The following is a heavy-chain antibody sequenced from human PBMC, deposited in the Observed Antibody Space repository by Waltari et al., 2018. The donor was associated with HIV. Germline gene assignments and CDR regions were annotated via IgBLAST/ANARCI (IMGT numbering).Heavy chain of an antibody. D-gene: IGHD6-19*01. J-gene: IGHJ4*02. CDR3: ARGFTRYSSGWYGY. V-gene: IGHV1-8*01. Sequence: QVQLVQSGAEVKQPGASVKVSCKAPGYTFTSYDINWVRQATGQGLEWMGWMNPNSGNTGYAQKFQGRVNMTRNTSISTAYMELSSLRSEDTAVYYCARGFTRYSSGWYGYWGQGTLVTVSS. CDR2: MNPNSGNT. CDR1: GYTFTSYD.